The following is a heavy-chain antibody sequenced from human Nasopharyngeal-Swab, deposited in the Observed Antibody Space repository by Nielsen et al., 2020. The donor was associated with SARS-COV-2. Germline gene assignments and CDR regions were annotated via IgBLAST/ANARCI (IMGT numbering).Heavy chain of an antibody. CDR2: IKQDGSEK. CDR3: ARAVTTYYYYGMDV. Sequence: VRQAPGKGLEWVASIKQDGSEKYYVDSVKGRFTISRDNAKNTLYLQMNSLRAEDTAVYYCARAVTTYYYYGMDVWGQGTTVTVSS. J-gene: IGHJ6*02. V-gene: IGHV3-7*01. D-gene: IGHD4-17*01.